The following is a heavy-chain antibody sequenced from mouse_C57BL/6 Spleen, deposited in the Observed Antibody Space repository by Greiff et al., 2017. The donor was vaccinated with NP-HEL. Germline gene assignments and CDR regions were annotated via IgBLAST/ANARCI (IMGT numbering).Heavy chain of an antibody. CDR1: GYTFTSYW. Sequence: QVQLQQSGAELVKPGASVKLSCKASGYTFTSYWMHWVKQRPGQGLEWIGMIHPNSGSTNYNEKFKSKATLTVDKSSSTAYMQLSSLTSEDSAVYYCARPGSSLYWYFDVWGTGTTVTVSS. V-gene: IGHV1-64*01. CDR3: ARPGSSLYWYFDV. J-gene: IGHJ1*03. D-gene: IGHD1-1*01. CDR2: IHPNSGST.